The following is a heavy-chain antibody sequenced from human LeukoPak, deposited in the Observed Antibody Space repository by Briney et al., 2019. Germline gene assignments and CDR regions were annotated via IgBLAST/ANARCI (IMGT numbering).Heavy chain of an antibody. CDR1: GFTFSSYA. Sequence: PGGSLRLSCAASGFTFSSYAMSWVRQAPGKGLEWVSGISGSGGSTYYADPVKGRFTISRDNPKNTLYLQMNGLRAEDTAVYYCAKDRLAARPYYFDYWGQGALVTVSS. CDR3: AKDRLAARPYYFDY. CDR2: ISGSGGST. J-gene: IGHJ4*02. V-gene: IGHV3-23*01. D-gene: IGHD6-6*01.